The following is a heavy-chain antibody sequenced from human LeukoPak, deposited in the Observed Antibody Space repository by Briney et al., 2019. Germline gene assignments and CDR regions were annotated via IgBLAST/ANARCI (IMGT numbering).Heavy chain of an antibody. CDR3: ARGRCSSTSCYANYYYMDV. V-gene: IGHV4-59*12. Sequence: PSETLSLTCTVSGGSISSYYWSWIRQPPGKGLEWIGYIYYSGSTNYNPSLKSRVTISVDTSKNQFSLKLSSVTAADTAVYYCARGRCSSTSCYANYYYMDVWGKGTTVTVSS. CDR1: GGSISSYY. D-gene: IGHD2-2*01. CDR2: IYYSGST. J-gene: IGHJ6*03.